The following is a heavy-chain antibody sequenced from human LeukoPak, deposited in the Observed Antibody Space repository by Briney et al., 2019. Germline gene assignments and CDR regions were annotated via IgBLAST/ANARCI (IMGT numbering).Heavy chain of an antibody. CDR3: ARRPQNTYGYDY. CDR1: GYTFTSYG. J-gene: IGHJ4*02. D-gene: IGHD5-18*01. V-gene: IGHV1-2*02. CDR2: INPNSGGT. Sequence: ASVKVSCKASGYTFTSYGISWVRQAPGQGLEWMGWINPNSGGTNYAQKFQGRVTMTRDTSISTAYMELSRLRSDDTAVYYCARRPQNTYGYDYWGQGTLVTVSS.